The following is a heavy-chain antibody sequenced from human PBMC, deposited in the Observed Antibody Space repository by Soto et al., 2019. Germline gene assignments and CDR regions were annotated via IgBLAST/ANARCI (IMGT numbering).Heavy chain of an antibody. J-gene: IGHJ6*02. D-gene: IGHD5-12*01. V-gene: IGHV3-23*01. CDR2: LVRNGRTP. CDR1: GFMFDNYA. Sequence: PGGSLRLSCAASGFMFDNYAMTWARQAPGKGLEWVASLVRNGRTPEYANSVKGRFTMSSDLSASSLFLQMDSLRGEDTAVYYCAKDAVSGDGVWLLDSWGQGXAVTVYS. CDR3: AKDAVSGDGVWLLDS.